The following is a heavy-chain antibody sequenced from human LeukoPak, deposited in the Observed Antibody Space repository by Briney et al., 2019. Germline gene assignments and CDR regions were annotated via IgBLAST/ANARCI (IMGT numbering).Heavy chain of an antibody. D-gene: IGHD5-24*01. J-gene: IGHJ4*02. CDR2: IWNDGSSK. CDR3: ARGDGYRGSYFDY. CDR1: EFTFNSYV. V-gene: IGHV3-33*01. Sequence: GRSLRLSCAASEFTFNSYVMPWVRQAPGKGLEWVAVIWNDGSSKYYADSVKGRFTVSRDNSKNTLFLQMNSLRAEDTAVYYCARGDGYRGSYFDYWGQGTLVTVSS.